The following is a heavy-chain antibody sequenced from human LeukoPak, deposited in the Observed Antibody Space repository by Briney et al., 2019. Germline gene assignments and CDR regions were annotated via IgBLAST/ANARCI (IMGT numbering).Heavy chain of an antibody. Sequence: SETLSLTCTVSGGSISSYYWSWIRQPPGKELEWIGYIYYSGSTNYNPSLKSRVTISVDTSKNQFSLKLSSVTAADTAVYYCARGMMDAVGYCSSTSCQSLRYWGQGTLVTVSS. D-gene: IGHD2-2*01. CDR1: GGSISSYY. CDR2: IYYSGST. J-gene: IGHJ4*02. V-gene: IGHV4-59*12. CDR3: ARGMMDAVGYCSSTSCQSLRY.